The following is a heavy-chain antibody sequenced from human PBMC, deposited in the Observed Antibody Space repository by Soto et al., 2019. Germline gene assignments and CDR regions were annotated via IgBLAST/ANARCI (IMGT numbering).Heavy chain of an antibody. CDR2: IIPIFGTA. D-gene: IGHD6-19*01. CDR1: GGTFSSYA. Sequence: SVKVSCKASGGTFSSYAISWVRQAPGQGLEWMGGIIPIFGTANYAQKFQGRVTITADESTSTAYMELSSLRSEDTAVYYCARSHGWAVAGSEPIDYWGQGTLVTVSS. V-gene: IGHV1-69*13. CDR3: ARSHGWAVAGSEPIDY. J-gene: IGHJ4*02.